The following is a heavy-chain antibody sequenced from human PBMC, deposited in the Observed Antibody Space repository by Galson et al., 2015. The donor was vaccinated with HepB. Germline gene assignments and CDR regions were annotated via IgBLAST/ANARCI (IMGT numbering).Heavy chain of an antibody. CDR1: GFTFSSFG. D-gene: IGHD2-15*01. Sequence: SLRLSCAASGFTFSSFGMNWVRQAPGKGLEWVSYISSSSTTIYYADPVKGRFTISRDNAKNSLNLQMNSLRAEDTAVYYCARDAYCSGGSCYPPYYYYYMDVWGKGTTVTVSS. CDR3: ARDAYCSGGSCYPPYYYYYMDV. V-gene: IGHV3-48*01. CDR2: ISSSSTTI. J-gene: IGHJ6*03.